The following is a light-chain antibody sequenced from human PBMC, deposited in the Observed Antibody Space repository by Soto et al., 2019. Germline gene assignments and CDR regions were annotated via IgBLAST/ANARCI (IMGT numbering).Light chain of an antibody. CDR1: QSISNR. CDR3: QHYGGVWT. Sequence: DLQITQSPSTLSASVRARVTIACRASQSISNRLAWYQQKPGKAPKVLIYDASSLEGGVPSRFSGTGSATEFILTISSLQPDDFATYHCQHYGGVWTFGQGTKVDIK. V-gene: IGKV1-5*01. CDR2: DAS. J-gene: IGKJ1*01.